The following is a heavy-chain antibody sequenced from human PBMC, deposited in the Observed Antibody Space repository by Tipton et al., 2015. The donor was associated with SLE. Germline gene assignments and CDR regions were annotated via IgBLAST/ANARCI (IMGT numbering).Heavy chain of an antibody. Sequence: SLRLSCAASGFTFSDYYMSWIRQAPGKGLEWVSYISSSGSTIYYADSVKGRFTISRDNAKNSLYLQMNSLRAEDTAVYYCAKELAPYSTLYYFDYWGQGTLVTVSS. CDR2: ISSSGSTI. V-gene: IGHV3-11*01. CDR1: GFTFSDYY. D-gene: IGHD6-13*01. CDR3: AKELAPYSTLYYFDY. J-gene: IGHJ4*02.